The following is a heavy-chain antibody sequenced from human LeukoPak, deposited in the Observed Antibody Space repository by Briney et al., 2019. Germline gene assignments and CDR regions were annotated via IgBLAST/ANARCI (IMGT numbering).Heavy chain of an antibody. V-gene: IGHV1-18*01. CDR1: GYTFTSYG. Sequence: GASVKVSCKASGYTFTSYGISWVRQAPGQGLEWMGWISAYNGNTNYAQKLQSRVTMTTDTSTSTAYMELRSLRSDDTAAYYCARDGKAAVRGTHEMSPKYYYYGMDVWGQGTTVTVSS. CDR2: ISAYNGNT. J-gene: IGHJ6*02. D-gene: IGHD3-10*01. CDR3: ARDGKAAVRGTHEMSPKYYYYGMDV.